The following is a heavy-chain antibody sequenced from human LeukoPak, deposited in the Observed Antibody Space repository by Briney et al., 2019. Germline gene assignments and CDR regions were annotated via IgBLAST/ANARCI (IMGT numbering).Heavy chain of an antibody. D-gene: IGHD4-17*01. J-gene: IGHJ3*02. Sequence: ASVKVSCKASGYTFTGYYMHWVRQAPGQGLEWMGWISGYNGNTNYAQEVQGRVTMTTDTSTSTAYMELRSLRSDDTAVYYCARWDYGDYLADAFDIWGQGTMVTVSS. V-gene: IGHV1-18*04. CDR1: GYTFTGYY. CDR3: ARWDYGDYLADAFDI. CDR2: ISGYNGNT.